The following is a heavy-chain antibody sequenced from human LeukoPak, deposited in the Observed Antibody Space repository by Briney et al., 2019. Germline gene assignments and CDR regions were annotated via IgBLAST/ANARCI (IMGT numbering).Heavy chain of an antibody. CDR2: VSYDGSNI. CDR3: ARAVAAADSY. D-gene: IGHD6-13*01. V-gene: IGHV3-30*03. J-gene: IGHJ4*02. CDR1: GFIFSTYD. Sequence: PGGSLRLSCAASGFIFSTYDMHWVRQAPGKGLEWVAVVSYDGSNIYHAASVQGRFTISRDNSKNTLYLQMNSLRAEDTAVYSCARAVAAADSYWGRGTLVTVSS.